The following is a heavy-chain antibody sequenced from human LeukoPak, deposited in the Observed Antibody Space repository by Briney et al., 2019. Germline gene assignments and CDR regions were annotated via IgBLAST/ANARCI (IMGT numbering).Heavy chain of an antibody. D-gene: IGHD3-10*02. J-gene: IGHJ6*04. V-gene: IGHV3-7*01. CDR3: AELGITMIGGV. Sequence: GGSLRLSCAASGFSFSSYWMSWVRQAPGKGLEWVANIKQDGSDKKYVDSVKGRFTISGDNAKNSLYLQMNSLRADDTAVYYCAELGITMIGGVWGKGTTVTISS. CDR1: GFSFSSYW. CDR2: IKQDGSDK.